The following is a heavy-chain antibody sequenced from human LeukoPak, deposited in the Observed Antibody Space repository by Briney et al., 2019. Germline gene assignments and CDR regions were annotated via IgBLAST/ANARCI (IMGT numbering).Heavy chain of an antibody. CDR3: ASGGGLKGLDY. D-gene: IGHD2-15*01. CDR1: GGSIRSSY. CDR2: IYYSGST. V-gene: IGHV4-59*08. J-gene: IGHJ4*02. Sequence: PSETLSLTCTVSGGSIRSSYWNWIRQPPGKGLEWIGYIYYSGSTNYNPSLKSRVTISVDTSKNQFSLKLSSVTAADTAVYYCASGGGLKGLDYWGQGTLVTVSS.